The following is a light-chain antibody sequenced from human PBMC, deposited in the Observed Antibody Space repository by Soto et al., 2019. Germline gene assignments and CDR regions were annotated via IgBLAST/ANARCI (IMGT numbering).Light chain of an antibody. CDR3: SSFRRLSHTTVTVL. CDR2: DVT. Sequence: QSALTQPASVSESPGQSITISCTGTSSDVGGYNYVSWFQQHPGKAPKLLIYDVTNRPSGVSNRFSGSKSGNTASLTISGLQAEDEADYYCSSFRRLSHTTVTVLFGGGTKVTVL. V-gene: IGLV2-14*01. CDR1: SSDVGGYNY. J-gene: IGLJ2*01.